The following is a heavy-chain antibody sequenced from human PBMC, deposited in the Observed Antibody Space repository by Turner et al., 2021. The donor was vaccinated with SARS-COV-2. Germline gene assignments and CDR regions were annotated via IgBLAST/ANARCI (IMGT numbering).Heavy chain of an antibody. Sequence: QVQLVQSGAEVKKPGSSVKVSCKASGGTFSRYAISWVRQAPGQGLDGMGGIIPILVIANYAQKFQGRVTITADKSTSTAYMELSSLRYEDTAVYDCARDYGDYPLGYWGQGTLVTVSS. CDR2: IIPILVIA. CDR3: ARDYGDYPLGY. D-gene: IGHD4-17*01. J-gene: IGHJ4*02. V-gene: IGHV1-69*10. CDR1: GGTFSRYA.